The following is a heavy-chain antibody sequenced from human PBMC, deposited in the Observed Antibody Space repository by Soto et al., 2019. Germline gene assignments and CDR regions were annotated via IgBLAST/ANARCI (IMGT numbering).Heavy chain of an antibody. V-gene: IGHV3-30-3*01. D-gene: IGHD3-10*01. J-gene: IGHJ5*02. Sequence: GGSLRLSCAASGFTFSSYAMHWVRQAPGKGLEWVAVISYDGGNKYYADSVKGRFTISRDNSKNTLYLQMNSLRAEDTAVYYCARDGSITMVRVLDPWGQGTLVTVSS. CDR1: GFTFSSYA. CDR2: ISYDGGNK. CDR3: ARDGSITMVRVLDP.